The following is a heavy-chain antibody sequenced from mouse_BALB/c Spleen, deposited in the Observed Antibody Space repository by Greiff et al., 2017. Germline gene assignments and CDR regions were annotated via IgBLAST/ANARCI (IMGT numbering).Heavy chain of an antibody. CDR1: GFTFSSFG. Sequence: EVKVVESGGGLVQPGGSRKLSCAASGFTFSSFGMHWVRQAPEKGLEWVAYISSGSSTIYYADTVKGRFTISRDNPKNTLFLQMTSLRSEDTAMYYCARRTTATGFAYWGQGTLVTVSA. J-gene: IGHJ3*01. CDR3: ARRTTATGFAY. CDR2: ISSGSSTI. D-gene: IGHD1-2*01. V-gene: IGHV5-17*02.